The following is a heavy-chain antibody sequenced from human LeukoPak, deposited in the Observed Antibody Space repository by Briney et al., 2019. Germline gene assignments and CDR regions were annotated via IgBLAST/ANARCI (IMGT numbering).Heavy chain of an antibody. CDR2: INPNSGGT. Sequence: ASVTVSCKASGYTFTGYYMHWVRQAPGQGLEWMGWINPNSGGTNYAQKFQGRVTMTRDTSISTAYMELSRLRSDDTAVYYCAREDYGGNSGIDYWGQGTLVTVSS. J-gene: IGHJ4*02. V-gene: IGHV1-2*02. D-gene: IGHD4-23*01. CDR3: AREDYGGNSGIDY. CDR1: GYTFTGYY.